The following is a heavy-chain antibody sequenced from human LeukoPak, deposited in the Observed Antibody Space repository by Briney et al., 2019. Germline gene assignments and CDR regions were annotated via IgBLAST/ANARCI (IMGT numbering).Heavy chain of an antibody. V-gene: IGHV3-23*01. J-gene: IGHJ4*02. CDR2: IVGGGGTT. CDR1: GFTFSGYA. D-gene: IGHD6-19*01. Sequence: PGGSLRLSCAASGFTFSGYAMSWVRQAPGKGLEWVSAIVGGGGTTFYADSVKGRFTISRDNSKNTVFLQMNSLIAEDTAVYFCAKARLSTGWAYNDYWGQGALVTVSS. CDR3: AKARLSTGWAYNDY.